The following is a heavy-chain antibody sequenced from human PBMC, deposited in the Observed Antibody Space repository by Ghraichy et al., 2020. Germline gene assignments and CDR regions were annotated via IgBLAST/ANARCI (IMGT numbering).Heavy chain of an antibody. CDR2: INHGGST. CDR3: AREGVWHCSGGSCYSGFFVH. D-gene: IGHD2-15*01. CDR1: GGSFSGYY. V-gene: IGHV4-34*01. J-gene: IGHJ4*02. Sequence: SETLSLTCAVYGGSFSGYYWSWIRQPPGKGLEWIGEINHGGSTNYNPSLKSRVTISVDTSKNQFSLKLSSVTAADTAVYYCAREGVWHCSGGSCYSGFFVHWGQGTLVTVSS.